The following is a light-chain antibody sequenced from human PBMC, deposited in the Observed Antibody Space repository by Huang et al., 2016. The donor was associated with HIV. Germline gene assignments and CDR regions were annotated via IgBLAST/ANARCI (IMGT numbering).Light chain of an antibody. V-gene: IGKV3-15*01. CDR1: QTINNN. CDR2: DAS. CDR3: QQYNDWPRT. J-gene: IGKJ1*01. Sequence: EILMTQSPGPLSVSPGERATLSCRASQTINNNLAWYQQKPGQPPRLLIYDASTRATGIPARLSGSGSGTEFTLTISSLQSEDFATYYCQQYNDWPRTFGQGTKVEIK.